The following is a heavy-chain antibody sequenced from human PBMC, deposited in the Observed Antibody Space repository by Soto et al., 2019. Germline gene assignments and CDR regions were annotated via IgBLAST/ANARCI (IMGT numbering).Heavy chain of an antibody. J-gene: IGHJ6*02. D-gene: IGHD3-10*01. CDR1: GYTFSSYG. V-gene: IGHV1-18*01. CDR3: AREGYYYGSGTFAPPRYYGMDV. CDR2: ISAYNDNT. Sequence: QIQLVQSATEVKKPGASVKVSCKTSGYTFSSYGVSWVRQAPGQGLEWRGWISAYNDNTNYAQKVQGRVTLTTDTSTRTAYIELRSLRSDDTAIYYCAREGYYYGSGTFAPPRYYGMDVWGQGTTVIVSS.